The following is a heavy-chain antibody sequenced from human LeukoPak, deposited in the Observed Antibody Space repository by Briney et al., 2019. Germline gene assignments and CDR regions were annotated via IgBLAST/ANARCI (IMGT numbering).Heavy chain of an antibody. CDR3: ATGGATPGGY. D-gene: IGHD2-21*01. Sequence: GGSLRLSCAASGFTFSNYEMNWVRQAPGKGLEWVSAISGSGGSTYYADSVKGRFTISRDNSKNTLYLQMNSLRAEDTAVYYCATGGATPGGYWGQGTLVTVSS. V-gene: IGHV3-23*01. CDR1: GFTFSNYE. J-gene: IGHJ4*02. CDR2: ISGSGGST.